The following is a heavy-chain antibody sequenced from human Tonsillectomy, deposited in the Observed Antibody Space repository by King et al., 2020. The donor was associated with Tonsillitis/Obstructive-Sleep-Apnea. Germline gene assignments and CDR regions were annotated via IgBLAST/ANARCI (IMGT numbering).Heavy chain of an antibody. J-gene: IGHJ4*02. D-gene: IGHD2-8*01. V-gene: IGHV1-18*01. Sequence: QLVQSGAEVKKPGASVKVSCKASGYTFTSYGISWVRQAPGQGLERMGWISAYNGNTHYAQKLQGRVTMTTDTSTSTAYMEMRSLRSDDTAVYYCARDGAIVLMVYDYFDYWGQGTLVTVSS. CDR3: ARDGAIVLMVYDYFDY. CDR2: ISAYNGNT. CDR1: GYTFTSYG.